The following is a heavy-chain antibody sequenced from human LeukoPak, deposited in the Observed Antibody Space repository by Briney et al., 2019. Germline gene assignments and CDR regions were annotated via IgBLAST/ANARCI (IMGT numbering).Heavy chain of an antibody. D-gene: IGHD2-15*01. J-gene: IGHJ6*03. CDR3: AKNSRYSQYIDA. Sequence: QSGGSLILSCAASGFTFSNYAMSWVRQAPGKGLEWVSVISARGDSTYYADSLKGRITISRDDSKNTMYLQMNSPRAEDTAIYYCAKNSRYSQYIDAWGKGTTVTVSS. CDR1: GFTFSNYA. V-gene: IGHV3-23*01. CDR2: ISARGDST.